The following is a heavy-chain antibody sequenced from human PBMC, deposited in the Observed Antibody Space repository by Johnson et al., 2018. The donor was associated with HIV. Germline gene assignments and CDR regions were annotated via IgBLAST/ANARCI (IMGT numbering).Heavy chain of an antibody. J-gene: IGHJ3*02. CDR2: ISGSGGST. CDR1: GFTFSSYA. Sequence: VQLVESGGGLVQPGGSLRLSCAASGFTFSSYAMSWVRQAPGKGLEWVSAISGSGGSTYYADSVKGRFTISRDNSKNSLYLQMNSLRAGDTAVYYCATGNYYGSGSYAGYSAAFDIWGQGTMVTVSS. CDR3: ATGNYYGSGSYAGYSAAFDI. D-gene: IGHD3-10*01. V-gene: IGHV3-23*04.